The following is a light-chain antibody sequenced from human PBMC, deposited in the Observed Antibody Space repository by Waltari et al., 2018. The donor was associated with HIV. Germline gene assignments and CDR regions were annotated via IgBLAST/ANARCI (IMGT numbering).Light chain of an antibody. CDR2: DVS. Sequence: QSALTQRRSVSGSPGQSVTISCTGTSSAVGGYNYVSWYQQHPGKAPKVIIYDVSERPSGVPDRFSGSKSGNTASLTISGLQAEDEADYYCCSYAGSLVFGGGTKLTVL. CDR1: SSAVGGYNY. J-gene: IGLJ2*01. V-gene: IGLV2-11*01. CDR3: CSYAGSLV.